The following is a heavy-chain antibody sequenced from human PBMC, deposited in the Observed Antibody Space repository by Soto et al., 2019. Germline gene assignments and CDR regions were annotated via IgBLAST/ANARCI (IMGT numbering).Heavy chain of an antibody. J-gene: IGHJ4*02. Sequence: EVQLVESGGGLVQPGGSLRLSFAASGFTFSSYWMYWVRQAPGKGLVWVSRTNSDGSDTSYADSVKGRFTISRDNAKNTLYLQMNRLRAEDTAVYYCARDRGWSLFDYWGQGTLVTVSS. CDR2: TNSDGSDT. CDR1: GFTFSSYW. V-gene: IGHV3-74*01. D-gene: IGHD6-19*01. CDR3: ARDRGWSLFDY.